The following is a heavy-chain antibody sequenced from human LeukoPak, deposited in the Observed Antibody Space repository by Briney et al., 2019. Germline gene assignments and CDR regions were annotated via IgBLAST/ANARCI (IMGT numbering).Heavy chain of an antibody. CDR2: IYYSGST. V-gene: IGHV4-59*08. CDR3: ARPLEATVTVPFDY. D-gene: IGHD4-17*01. Sequence: SETLSLTCTVSGGSISSYYWSWIRQPPGKGLEWIGYIYYSGSTNYNPSLKSRVTMSVDTSRNQFSLKLSSVTAADTAVYFCARPLEATVTVPFDYWGQGILVTVSS. J-gene: IGHJ4*02. CDR1: GGSISSYY.